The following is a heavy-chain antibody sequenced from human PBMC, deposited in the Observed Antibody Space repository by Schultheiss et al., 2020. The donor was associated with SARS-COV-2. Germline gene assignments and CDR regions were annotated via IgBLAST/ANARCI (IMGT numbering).Heavy chain of an antibody. CDR1: GFTFSSYG. V-gene: IGHV3-33*08. J-gene: IGHJ3*02. Sequence: GGSLRLSCAASGFTFSSYGMHWVRQAPGKGLEWVAVIWYDGSNKYYADSVKGRFTISRDNSKNTLYLQMNSLRAEDTAVYYCARGAGRERWLQVGAFDIWGQGTMVTVSS. CDR2: IWYDGSNK. CDR3: ARGAGRERWLQVGAFDI. D-gene: IGHD5-24*01.